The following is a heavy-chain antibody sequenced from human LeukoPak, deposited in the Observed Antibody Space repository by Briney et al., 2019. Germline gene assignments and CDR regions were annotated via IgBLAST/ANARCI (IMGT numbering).Heavy chain of an antibody. Sequence: GGSLRLSCAASGFSFRSYAMSWVRQAPGKGLEWVSAISGSGDSTYYADSVKGRFTISRDNSKNTLYLPMNSLRAEDTAIYYCAKDRGIAARPKKADAFDIWGQGSMVTVSS. CDR1: GFSFRSYA. V-gene: IGHV3-23*01. D-gene: IGHD6-6*01. CDR2: ISGSGDST. CDR3: AKDRGIAARPKKADAFDI. J-gene: IGHJ3*02.